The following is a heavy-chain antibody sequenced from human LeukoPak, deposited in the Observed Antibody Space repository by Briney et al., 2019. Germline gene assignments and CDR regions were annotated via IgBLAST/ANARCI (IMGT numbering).Heavy chain of an antibody. CDR3: ARGNIVVVTAVHFDY. D-gene: IGHD2-21*02. Sequence: SHTLSLTCTVAGGSISSGDYDWSWIREPPGKGLEWFGYIYYSGSTYYNPSLKSRVTISVDTSKNQFSLKLSSVTAADTAVYYCARGNIVVVTAVHFDYWGQGTLVTVSS. V-gene: IGHV4-30-4*01. CDR2: IYYSGST. J-gene: IGHJ4*02. CDR1: GGSISSGDYD.